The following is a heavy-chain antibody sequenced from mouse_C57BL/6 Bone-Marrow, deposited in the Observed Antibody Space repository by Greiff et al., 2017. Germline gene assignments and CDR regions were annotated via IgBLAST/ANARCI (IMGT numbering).Heavy chain of an antibody. Sequence: VKLQESGAELVRPGASVTLSCKASGYTFTDYEMHWVKQTPVHGLEWIGAIDPETGGTAYNQKFKGKAILTADKSSSTAYMELRSLTSEDSAVYYCTTYGSSPWYFDVWGTGTTVTVSS. CDR1: GYTFTDYE. CDR3: TTYGSSPWYFDV. J-gene: IGHJ1*03. V-gene: IGHV1-15*01. CDR2: IDPETGGT. D-gene: IGHD1-1*01.